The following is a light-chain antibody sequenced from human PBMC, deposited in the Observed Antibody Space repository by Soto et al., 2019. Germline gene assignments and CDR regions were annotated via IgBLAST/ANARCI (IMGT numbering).Light chain of an antibody. Sequence: SYQLTQPPSVSVSPGQTASITCSGDKLGDKYACWYQQKPGQSPVLAIYQDSKRPSGIPERISGSKSGNTATLTISGTQAMDEADYYCQAWDSSNVVFGGGTKLTVL. V-gene: IGLV3-1*01. J-gene: IGLJ2*01. CDR1: KLGDKY. CDR2: QDS. CDR3: QAWDSSNVV.